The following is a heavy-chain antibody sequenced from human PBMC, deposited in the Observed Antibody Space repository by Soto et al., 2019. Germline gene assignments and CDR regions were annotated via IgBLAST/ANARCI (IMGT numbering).Heavy chain of an antibody. CDR3: ASGGFGDY. D-gene: IGHD3-10*01. Sequence: GGSLRLSCEASGFTFSRDWMHWVRQAPGKGPVWVSRINGDGSSTSYADSVKGRFTISRDNAKNTLYLQMNSLRVEDTAVYYCASGGFGDYWGQGTPVTVSS. J-gene: IGHJ4*02. CDR2: INGDGSST. CDR1: GFTFSRDW. V-gene: IGHV3-74*01.